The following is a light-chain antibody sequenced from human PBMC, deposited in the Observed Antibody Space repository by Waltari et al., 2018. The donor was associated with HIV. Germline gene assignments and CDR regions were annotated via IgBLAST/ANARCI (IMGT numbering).Light chain of an antibody. CDR2: EVS. J-gene: IGLJ3*02. CDR1: SSDVGGYNY. CDR3: SSYAGSNNRWV. V-gene: IGLV2-8*01. Sequence: QSALTQPPSASGSPGQSVTISCTGTSSDVGGYNYVSWYQHHPGKAPKLMIYEVSKRPSGVPVRFSGSNAGSTASLTVSGLQAEDEADYYCSSYAGSNNRWVFGGGTKLTAL.